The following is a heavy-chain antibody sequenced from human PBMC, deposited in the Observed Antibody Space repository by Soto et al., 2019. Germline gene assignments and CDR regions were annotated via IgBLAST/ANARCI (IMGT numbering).Heavy chain of an antibody. V-gene: IGHV4-39*01. CDR3: ARQTTTAEIALWFDT. CDR1: GGSISSSRSY. D-gene: IGHD2-2*01. CDR2: IFYSGST. Sequence: QLQLQESGPGLVKASETLSLTCNVSGGSISSSRSYWAWILQPPGKGLEWIANIFYSGSTYYNLSLASRVTVSVGTTKNQFSLKLSSVTAAETAVYYCARQTTTAEIALWFDTWGQGTLVTVSS. J-gene: IGHJ5*02.